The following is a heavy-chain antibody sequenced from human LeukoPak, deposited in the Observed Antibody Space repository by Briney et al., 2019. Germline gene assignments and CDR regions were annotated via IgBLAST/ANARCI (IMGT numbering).Heavy chain of an antibody. CDR2: ISWNSGSI. V-gene: IGHV3-9*01. CDR3: AKDMEPGSSSWYENYYYYGMDV. Sequence: GGSLRLSCAASGFTFDDYAMHWVRQAPGKGLEWVSGISWNSGSIGYADSVKGRFTISRDNAKNSLYLQMNSLRAEDTALYYCAKDMEPGSSSWYENYYYYGMDVWGQGTTVTVSS. J-gene: IGHJ6*02. CDR1: GFTFDDYA. D-gene: IGHD6-13*01.